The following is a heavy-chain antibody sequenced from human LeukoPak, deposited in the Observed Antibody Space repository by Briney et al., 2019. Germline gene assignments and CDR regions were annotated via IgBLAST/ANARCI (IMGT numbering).Heavy chain of an antibody. V-gene: IGHV3-7*01. Sequence: GGSLRLSCAASGFTFSSYWMSWVRQAPGKGLEWVANIKQDGSEKYYVDSVKGRFTISRDNAKNSLYLQMNSLRAEDTAVYYCARNKWDYYGSGSYAYLDYWGQGTLVTVSS. CDR2: IKQDGSEK. J-gene: IGHJ4*02. CDR1: GFTFSSYW. D-gene: IGHD3-10*01. CDR3: ARNKWDYYGSGSYAYLDY.